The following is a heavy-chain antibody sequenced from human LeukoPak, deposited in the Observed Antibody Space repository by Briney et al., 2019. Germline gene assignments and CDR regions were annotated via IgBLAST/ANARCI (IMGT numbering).Heavy chain of an antibody. J-gene: IGHJ4*02. V-gene: IGHV4-31*01. Sequence: SETLSLTCSVSGVSISSGGYYWSWVRQHPGEGLEWIGCIYYNGKTYYNPSLKSPFTISVDRSKNQFSLKLTSVTAADTAVYYCARDRFLSGYFDSWGQGTQVTVSS. CDR2: IYYNGKT. CDR3: ARDRFLSGYFDS. D-gene: IGHD3-3*01. CDR1: GVSISSGGYY.